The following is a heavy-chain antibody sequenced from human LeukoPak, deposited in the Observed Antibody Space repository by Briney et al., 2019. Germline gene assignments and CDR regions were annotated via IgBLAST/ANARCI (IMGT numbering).Heavy chain of an antibody. CDR3: ARQYYDSTGYSYSDN. CDR2: MYYSGST. Sequence: SETLSLTCTVSGDAITGSSYYWGWIRQPPGKGLEWIGSMYYSGSTFSNPSLRSRVNMSADTSKNQFSLKLSSVTAADTAVYYCARQYYDSTGYSYSDNWGQGTQVTVSS. J-gene: IGHJ4*02. D-gene: IGHD3-22*01. CDR1: GDAITGSSYY. V-gene: IGHV4-39*01.